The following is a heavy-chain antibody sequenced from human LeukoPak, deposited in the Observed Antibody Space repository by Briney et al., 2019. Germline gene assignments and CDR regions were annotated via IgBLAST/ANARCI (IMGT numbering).Heavy chain of an antibody. CDR1: GFTFSGFW. Sequence: PGGSLRLSCTVSGFTFSGFWMSWVRQAPGRGLEWVASIKQDESRKHYVDSVKGRFTISRDNAKNSLYLQMNSLRAEDTAVYYCAKDLAGYSSGWYVGANDAFDIWGQGTMVTVSS. J-gene: IGHJ3*02. V-gene: IGHV3-7*01. CDR3: AKDLAGYSSGWYVGANDAFDI. CDR2: IKQDESRK. D-gene: IGHD6-19*01.